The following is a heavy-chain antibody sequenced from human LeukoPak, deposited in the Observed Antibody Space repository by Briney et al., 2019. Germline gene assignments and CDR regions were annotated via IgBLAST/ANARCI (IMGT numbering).Heavy chain of an antibody. J-gene: IGHJ4*02. V-gene: IGHV3-30*03. CDR2: ISYDGSNQ. Sequence: GGSLRLSCAASGFALSSNGMHWGRQAPGKGLEWVAIISYDGSNQDNADSVTGRFTISRDNSHNTVHLRMNSLRPEDTAVYYCATDAVGPTGYWGQGTLVAVSS. CDR1: GFALSSNG. CDR3: ATDAVGPTGY. D-gene: IGHD1-26*01.